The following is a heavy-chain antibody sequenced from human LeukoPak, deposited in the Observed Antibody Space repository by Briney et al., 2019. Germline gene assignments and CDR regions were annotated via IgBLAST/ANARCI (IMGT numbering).Heavy chain of an antibody. J-gene: IGHJ6*02. Sequence: PGGSPRLSCAASGFTFSSYAMHWVRQAPGKGLEWVAVISYDGSNKYYADSVKGRFTISRDNSKNTLYLQMNSLRAEDTAVYYCARDIVVVVAATRPGLYYYGMDVWGQGTTVTVSS. CDR3: ARDIVVVVAATRPGLYYYGMDV. V-gene: IGHV3-30-3*01. D-gene: IGHD2-15*01. CDR2: ISYDGSNK. CDR1: GFTFSSYA.